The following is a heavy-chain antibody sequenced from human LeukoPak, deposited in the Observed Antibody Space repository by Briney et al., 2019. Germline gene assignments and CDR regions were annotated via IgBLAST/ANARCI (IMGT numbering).Heavy chain of an antibody. CDR2: IKQDGTEK. CDR3: ARDRPRAAAGIIDY. J-gene: IGHJ4*02. Sequence: GGSLRLSCAASGFTFTTYWLGWVRQPPGKGLEWVANIKQDGTEKYYVDSVKGRFTISRDNAKNSLYLQMNTLRVEDTAVYYCARDRPRAAAGIIDYWGQGTLVTVSS. D-gene: IGHD6-13*01. V-gene: IGHV3-7*01. CDR1: GFTFTTYW.